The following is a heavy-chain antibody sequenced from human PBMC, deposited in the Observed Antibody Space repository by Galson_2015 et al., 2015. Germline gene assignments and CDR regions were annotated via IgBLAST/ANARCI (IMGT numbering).Heavy chain of an antibody. CDR2: ISGYNGNT. CDR3: ARSVDYGFWSGSGDWFEP. CDR1: GYTFTNYG. D-gene: IGHD3-3*01. V-gene: IGHV1-18*01. Sequence: SVKVSCKASGYTFTNYGVTWVRQAPGKGLEWIGWISGYNGNTNYAQSLQDRVTMTTDKYKETAFLELRSLRSDDTAVYYCARSVDYGFWSGSGDWFEPWGQGTLVTVSS. J-gene: IGHJ5*02.